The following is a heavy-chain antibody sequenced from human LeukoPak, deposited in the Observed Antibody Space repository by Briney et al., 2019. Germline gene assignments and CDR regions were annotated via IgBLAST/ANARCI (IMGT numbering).Heavy chain of an antibody. CDR2: IWYEGQTK. V-gene: IGHV3-33*06. CDR1: GFIFSNYG. D-gene: IGHD3-16*02. Sequence: PGGSLRLSCEASGFIFSNYGMHWVRQAPGKGLEWLALIWYEGQTKFYADSVKGRFTISRDNSKNTVDLQLNSLRDGDTALYYCAKDSPLSQGRHPYYFDYWGLGTLVTVSS. CDR3: AKDSPLSQGRHPYYFDY. J-gene: IGHJ4*02.